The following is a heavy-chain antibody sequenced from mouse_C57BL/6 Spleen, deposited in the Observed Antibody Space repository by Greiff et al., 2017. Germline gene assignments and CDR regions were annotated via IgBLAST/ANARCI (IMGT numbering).Heavy chain of an antibody. V-gene: IGHV1-64*01. Sequence: VQLQQPGAELVKPGASVKLSCKASGYNITSYWMHWVKQRPGQGLEWIGMIHPNSGSTNYNEKFKSKATLTVDKSSSTAYMQLSSLTSEDSAVYYCASPLLLLGMDYWGQGTSVTFSS. D-gene: IGHD1-2*01. CDR1: GYNITSYW. J-gene: IGHJ4*01. CDR3: ASPLLLLGMDY. CDR2: IHPNSGST.